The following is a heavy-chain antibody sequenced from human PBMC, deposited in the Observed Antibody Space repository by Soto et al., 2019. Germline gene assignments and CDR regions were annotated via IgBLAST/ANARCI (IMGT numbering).Heavy chain of an antibody. CDR3: ARVLPPFDP. J-gene: IGHJ5*02. CDR1: GYTFTSYG. Sequence: QVQLVQSGAEVKKPGASVKVSCKASGYTFTSYGISWVRQAPVQGLEWMGWINAYNGNTNYAQTLQGRVTMTPDPSTSTAYMXLRSLRSDDTTVYYXARVLPPFDPWGQGTLVTVSS. CDR2: INAYNGNT. V-gene: IGHV1-18*01.